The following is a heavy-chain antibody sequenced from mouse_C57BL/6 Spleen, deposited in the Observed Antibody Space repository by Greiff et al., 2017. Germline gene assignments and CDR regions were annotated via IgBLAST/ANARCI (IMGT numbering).Heavy chain of an antibody. D-gene: IGHD2-4*01. J-gene: IGHJ1*03. V-gene: IGHV1-61*01. CDR3: ARSWDYNWYFDV. Sequence: VQLQQPGAELVRPGSSVKLSCKASGYTFTSYWMDWVKQRPGQGLEWIGNIYPSDSETHYNQKFKDKATLTVDKSSSTAYMQLSSLTSEDSAVYYCARSWDYNWYFDVWGTGTTVTVSS. CDR1: GYTFTSYW. CDR2: IYPSDSET.